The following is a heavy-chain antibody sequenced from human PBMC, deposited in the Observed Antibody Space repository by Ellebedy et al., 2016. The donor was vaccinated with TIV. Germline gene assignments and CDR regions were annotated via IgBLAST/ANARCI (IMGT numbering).Heavy chain of an antibody. D-gene: IGHD3-22*01. CDR3: ARGSSGYPYYFDY. J-gene: IGHJ4*02. CDR2: IYYSGST. CDR1: GGSISSYY. Sequence: SETLSLTXTVPGGSISSYYWSWIRQPPGKGLEWIGYIYYSGSTNYNPSLKSRVTISVDTSKNQFSLKLSSVTAADTAVYYCARGSSGYPYYFDYWGQGTLVTVSS. V-gene: IGHV4-59*01.